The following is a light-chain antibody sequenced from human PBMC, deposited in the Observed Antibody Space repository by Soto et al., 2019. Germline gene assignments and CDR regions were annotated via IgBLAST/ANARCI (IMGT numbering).Light chain of an antibody. V-gene: IGLV2-14*01. CDR1: SSDVGGYNY. J-gene: IGLJ3*02. Sequence: QSALTQPASVSGSPGQSMTISCTGTSSDVGGYNYVSWYQQHPGKAPKLMIYEVSNRPSGVSDRFSGSRSGNTASLTISGLQAEDESDYYCGSYTSSSTWVFGGGTKLTVL. CDR2: EVS. CDR3: GSYTSSSTWV.